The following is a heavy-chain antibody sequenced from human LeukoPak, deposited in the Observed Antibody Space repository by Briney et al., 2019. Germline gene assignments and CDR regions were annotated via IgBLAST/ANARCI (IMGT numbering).Heavy chain of an antibody. V-gene: IGHV1-8*03. Sequence: ASVKVSCKASGYTFTSYDINWVRQATGQGLEWMGWMNPNSGNTGYAQKFQGRVTITRNTSISTAHMELSSLRSEDTAVYYCARLYYDSSGSYYPLPSDYYYYMDVWGKGTTVTVSS. CDR3: ARLYYDSSGSYYPLPSDYYYYMDV. D-gene: IGHD3-22*01. J-gene: IGHJ6*03. CDR1: GYTFTSYD. CDR2: MNPNSGNT.